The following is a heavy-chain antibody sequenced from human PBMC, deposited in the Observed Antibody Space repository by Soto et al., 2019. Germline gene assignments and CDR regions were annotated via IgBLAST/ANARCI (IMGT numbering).Heavy chain of an antibody. CDR1: GFTLSSSA. D-gene: IGHD3-10*01. CDR2: ISGSGDKT. Sequence: VQLLESGGGLVQPGGSLRLSCAASGFTLSSSAVRWVRQVPGKGLEWISSISGSGDKTFYADSVKGRFTISRDNSKNTLYLQMNTQRAEYTAIYYCVTGSGYWGQGTLVTVSS. CDR3: VTGSGY. V-gene: IGHV3-23*01. J-gene: IGHJ4*02.